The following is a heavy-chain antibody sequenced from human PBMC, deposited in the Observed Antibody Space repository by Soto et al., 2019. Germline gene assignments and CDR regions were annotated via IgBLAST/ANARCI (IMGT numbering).Heavy chain of an antibody. CDR2: INHSGST. J-gene: IGHJ4*02. D-gene: IGHD3-3*01. V-gene: IGHV4-34*01. CDR3: ARGVRDFWSGYYLLYYFDY. Sequence: QVQLQQWGAGLLKPSETLSLTCAVYGGSFSGYYWSWIRQPPGKGLEWIGEINHSGSTNYNPSLKSRVTISVDTSKNQFSLKLSSVTAADTAVYYCARGVRDFWSGYYLLYYFDYWGQGTLVTVSS. CDR1: GGSFSGYY.